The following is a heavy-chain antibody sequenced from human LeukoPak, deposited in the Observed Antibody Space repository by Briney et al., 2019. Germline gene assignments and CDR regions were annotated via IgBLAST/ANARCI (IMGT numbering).Heavy chain of an antibody. J-gene: IGHJ5*02. CDR1: GGSISSYY. Sequence: ASETLSLTCTDSGGSISSYYWSWIRQPAGKGLEWIGRIYTSGSTNYNPSLKSRVTMSVDTSKNQFSLKLSSVTAADTAVYYCARDRGYSSSWYEADWFDPWGQGTLVTVSS. CDR2: IYTSGST. CDR3: ARDRGYSSSWYEADWFDP. D-gene: IGHD6-13*01. V-gene: IGHV4-4*07.